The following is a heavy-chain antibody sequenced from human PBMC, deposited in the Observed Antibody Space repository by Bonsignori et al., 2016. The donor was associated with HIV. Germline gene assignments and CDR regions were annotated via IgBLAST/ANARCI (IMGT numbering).Heavy chain of an antibody. CDR1: GGSFSGYY. V-gene: IGHV4-34*01. J-gene: IGHJ6*03. CDR2: SIIVETT. D-gene: IGHD5-24*01. Sequence: QVQLQQWGAGLLKPSETLSLTCGVYGGSFSGYYWSWIRQPPREGAGVDWGKSIIVETTNYNPSLKSRVIISVDTSKRRFSLKLSSVTAADTAVYYCATQFYYYMDVWGQRDPRSPSP. CDR3: ATQFYYYMDV.